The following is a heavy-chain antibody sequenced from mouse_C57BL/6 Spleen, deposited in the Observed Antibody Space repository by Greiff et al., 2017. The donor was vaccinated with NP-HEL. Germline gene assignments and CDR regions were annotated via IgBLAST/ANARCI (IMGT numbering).Heavy chain of an antibody. CDR1: GYSITSGYY. CDR2: ISYDGSN. D-gene: IGHD2-1*01. V-gene: IGHV3-6*01. CDR3: ARGPYGNYVAWFAY. Sequence: EVKLMESGPGLVKPSQSLSLTCSVTGYSITSGYYWNWIRQFPGNKLEWMGYISYDGSNNYNPSLKNRISITRDTSKNQFFLKLNSVTTEDTATYYCARGPYGNYVAWFAYWGQGTLVTVSA. J-gene: IGHJ3*01.